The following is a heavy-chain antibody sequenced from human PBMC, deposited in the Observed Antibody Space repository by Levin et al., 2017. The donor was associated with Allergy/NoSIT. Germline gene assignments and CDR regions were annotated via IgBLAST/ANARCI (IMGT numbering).Heavy chain of an antibody. CDR1: GYTFTGYY. J-gene: IGHJ4*02. CDR3: ATGREVNTMMSSFDY. D-gene: IGHD3-22*01. V-gene: IGHV1-2*02. Sequence: GASVKVSCKASGYTFTGYYIHWVRQAPGQGLEWMGWVNPNSGGTNYAQKFQGRVTMTRDTSISTAYMELTRLTSDDTAFYYCATGREVNTMMSSFDYWGQGTLVTVSS. CDR2: VNPNSGGT.